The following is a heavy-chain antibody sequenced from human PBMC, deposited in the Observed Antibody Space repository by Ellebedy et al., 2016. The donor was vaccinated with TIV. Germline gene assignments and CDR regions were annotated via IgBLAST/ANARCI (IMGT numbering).Heavy chain of an antibody. CDR3: ARGGYSDYEPAIDS. J-gene: IGHJ4*02. D-gene: IGHD5-12*01. Sequence: ASVKVSCKTSGYTFTMYAMHWVRQAPGQRLEWMGWINGGNGYPQYSQKFQDRITLTRDPSARTMYMELSVLRSEDTATYFCARGGYSDYEPAIDSWGQGALVTVSS. CDR2: INGGNGYP. CDR1: GYTFTMYA. V-gene: IGHV1-3*01.